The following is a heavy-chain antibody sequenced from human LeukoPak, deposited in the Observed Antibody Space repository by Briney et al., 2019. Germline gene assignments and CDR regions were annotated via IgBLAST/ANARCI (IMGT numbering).Heavy chain of an antibody. CDR2: ISYDGSNK. D-gene: IGHD2-21*02. CDR3: AKGDTLGDPRLTFDY. V-gene: IGHV3-30*18. J-gene: IGHJ4*02. CDR1: GFTFSSYG. Sequence: GSLRLSWAASGFTFSSYGMHWVRQGPGKGVEWVAVISYDGSNKYYADSVKGRFTISRDNSKNTLYLQMNSLRAEDTAVYYCAKGDTLGDPRLTFDYWGQGTLVTVSS.